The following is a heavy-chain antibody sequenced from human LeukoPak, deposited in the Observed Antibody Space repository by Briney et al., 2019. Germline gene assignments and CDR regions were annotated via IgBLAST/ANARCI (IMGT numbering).Heavy chain of an antibody. J-gene: IGHJ4*02. CDR2: ISGSGVNT. V-gene: IGHV3-23*01. Sequence: LAGGSLRLSCATSGFTFSTYAMNWVRQAPGKGLEWVSTISGSGVNTYYADSVKGRFTISRDNSKNTLYLQMNSLRAEDTAVYYCAKLHEILGHDYYDSSDDSNYWGQGTLVTVSS. CDR3: AKLHEILGHDYYDSSDDSNY. D-gene: IGHD3-22*01. CDR1: GFTFSTYA.